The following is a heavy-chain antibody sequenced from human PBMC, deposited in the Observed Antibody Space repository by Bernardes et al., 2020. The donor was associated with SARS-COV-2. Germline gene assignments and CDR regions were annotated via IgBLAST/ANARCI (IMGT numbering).Heavy chain of an antibody. CDR3: AKPVQWLVGFEY. J-gene: IGHJ4*02. D-gene: IGHD6-19*01. CDR2: IGASAYTT. Sequence: GGSLRLSCAASGFSFSIYAMTWVRQSPGKGLEWVSGIGASAYTTHYADSVRGRFTISRDNSKNTLFLQMYSLRAEDTALYYCAKPVQWLVGFEYWSPGTLVTVSA. V-gene: IGHV3-23*01. CDR1: GFSFSIYA.